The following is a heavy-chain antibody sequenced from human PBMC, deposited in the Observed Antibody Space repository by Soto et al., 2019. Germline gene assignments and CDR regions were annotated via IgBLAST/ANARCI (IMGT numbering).Heavy chain of an antibody. D-gene: IGHD3-10*01. V-gene: IGHV4-59*01. J-gene: IGHJ5*02. CDR1: GGSISSYY. CDR3: ASIPYYYGSGSYRA. CDR2: IYYSGST. Sequence: PSETLSLTCTVSGGSISSYYWRWIRQPPGKGLEWIGYIYYSGSTNYNPSLKSRVTISVDTSKNQFSLKLSSVTAADTAVYYCASIPYYYGSGSYRAWGQGTLVTVSS.